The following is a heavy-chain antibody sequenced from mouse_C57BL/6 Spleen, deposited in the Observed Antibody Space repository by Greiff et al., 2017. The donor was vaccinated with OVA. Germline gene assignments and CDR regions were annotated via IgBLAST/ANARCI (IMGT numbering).Heavy chain of an antibody. Sequence: EVQRVESGGGVVQPKGSLKLSCAASGFSFNTYAMNWVRQAPGKGLEWVACIRRKSNNYATYYADSVKDRFTISRADSASMLYLQMNKLKTEDTALYYCGRQGDGYYHYDAMDYWGQGTTVTVSS. CDR2: IRRKSNNYAT. CDR1: GFSFNTYA. CDR3: GRQGDGYYHYDAMDY. J-gene: IGHJ4*01. V-gene: IGHV10-1*01. D-gene: IGHD2-3*01.